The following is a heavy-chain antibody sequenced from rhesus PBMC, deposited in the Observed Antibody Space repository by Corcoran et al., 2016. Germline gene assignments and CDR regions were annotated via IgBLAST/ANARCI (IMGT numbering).Heavy chain of an antibody. CDR1: GGSISSNS. J-gene: IGHJ2*01. CDR2: SSGSGGST. CDR3: ARVRAAGIPYWYFDL. D-gene: IGHD6-13*01. Sequence: QVQLQESGPGLVKHSETLSLTCAVSGGSISSNSWRRLRQPPGKGLEGIGRSSGSGGSTDYTPSLKSRVTISTDTSKNQFSLKLSSVTAADTAVYYCARVRAAGIPYWYFDLWGPGTPITISS. V-gene: IGHV4-173*01.